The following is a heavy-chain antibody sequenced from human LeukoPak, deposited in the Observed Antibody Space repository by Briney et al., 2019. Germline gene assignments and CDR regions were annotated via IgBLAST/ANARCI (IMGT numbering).Heavy chain of an antibody. CDR1: GYSISSSNY. Sequence: PSETLSLTCAVSGYSISSSNYWAWIRQPPGKGLEWIGHIYYSGSTYYNPSLKSRVTISVDTSKNQFSLKLSSVTAADTAVYYCARGGDFWSGYINWFDPWGQGTLVTVSS. D-gene: IGHD3-3*01. CDR3: ARGGDFWSGYINWFDP. V-gene: IGHV4-28*03. J-gene: IGHJ5*02. CDR2: IYYSGST.